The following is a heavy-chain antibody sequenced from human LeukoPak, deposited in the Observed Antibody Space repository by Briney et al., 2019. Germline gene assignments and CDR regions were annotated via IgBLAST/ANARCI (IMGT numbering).Heavy chain of an antibody. V-gene: IGHV3-30*18. CDR1: GFTFSSYG. D-gene: IGHD1-20*01. Sequence: QPGGSLRLSCAASGFTFSSYGMHWVRQAPGKGLEWVAVISYDGSNKYYADSVKGRFTISRDNSKNTLYLQMNSLRAEDTAVYYCAKVNWNDGGYFDYWGQGTLVTVSS. CDR3: AKVNWNDGGYFDY. J-gene: IGHJ4*02. CDR2: ISYDGSNK.